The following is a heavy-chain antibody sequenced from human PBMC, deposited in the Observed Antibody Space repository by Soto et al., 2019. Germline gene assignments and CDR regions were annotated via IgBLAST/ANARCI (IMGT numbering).Heavy chain of an antibody. D-gene: IGHD6-13*01. Sequence: SETLSLTCTVSGGSVSSGSYYRSWIRQPPGKGLEWIGYIYYSGSTNYNPSLKSRVTISVDTSKNQFSLKLSSVTAADTAVYYCARDHRGSSWYYYGMDVWGQGTTVTVSS. CDR3: ARDHRGSSWYYYGMDV. V-gene: IGHV4-61*01. CDR2: IYYSGST. CDR1: GGSVSSGSYY. J-gene: IGHJ6*02.